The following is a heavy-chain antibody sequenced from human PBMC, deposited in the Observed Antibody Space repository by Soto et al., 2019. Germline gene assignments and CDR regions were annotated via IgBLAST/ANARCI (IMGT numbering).Heavy chain of an antibody. CDR3: AREARGWYGRGGYWFDP. CDR2: INAGNGNT. CDR1: GYTFTSYA. J-gene: IGHJ5*02. D-gene: IGHD6-19*01. V-gene: IGHV1-3*01. Sequence: QVQLVQSGAEVKKPGASVKVSCKASGYTFTSYAMHWVRQAPGQRLEWMGWINAGNGNTKYSQKFQGRVTITRDTSASTAYMELSSLRSEDTAVYYCAREARGWYGRGGYWFDPWGQGTLVTVSS.